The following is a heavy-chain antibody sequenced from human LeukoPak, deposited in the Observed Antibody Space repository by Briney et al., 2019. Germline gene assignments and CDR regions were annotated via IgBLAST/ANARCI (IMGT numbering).Heavy chain of an antibody. CDR3: ARERIAVAGTEMHWFDP. D-gene: IGHD6-19*01. Sequence: SETLSLTCTVSGGSISSYYWSWIWQPPGKGLEWIGYIYYSGSTNYNPSLKSRVTISVDTSKNQFSLKLSSVTAADTAVYYCARERIAVAGTEMHWFDPWGQGTLVTVSS. V-gene: IGHV4-59*01. CDR1: GGSISSYY. CDR2: IYYSGST. J-gene: IGHJ5*02.